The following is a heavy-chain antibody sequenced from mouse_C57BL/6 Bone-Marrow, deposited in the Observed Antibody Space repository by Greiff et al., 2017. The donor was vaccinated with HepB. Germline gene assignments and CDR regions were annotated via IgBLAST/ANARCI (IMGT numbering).Heavy chain of an antibody. CDR1: GYTFTNYW. Sequence: VQVVESGAELVRPGTSVKMSCKASGYTFTNYWIGWAKQRPGHGLEWIGDIYPGGGYTNYNEKFKGKATLTADKSSSTAYMQFSSLTSEDSAIYYGARGGIYYGNYYAKDYWGQGTSVTVSS. V-gene: IGHV1-63*01. CDR2: IYPGGGYT. D-gene: IGHD2-1*01. J-gene: IGHJ4*01. CDR3: ARGGIYYGNYYAKDY.